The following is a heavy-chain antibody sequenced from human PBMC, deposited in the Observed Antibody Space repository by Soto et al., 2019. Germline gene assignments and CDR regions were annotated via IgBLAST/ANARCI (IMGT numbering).Heavy chain of an antibody. V-gene: IGHV3-23*01. D-gene: IGHD3-16*01. CDR1: GFSFTYYA. CDR2: ISGSGEST. J-gene: IGHJ4*02. Sequence: GGSLRLSCAASGFSFTYYAMSWVRQAPGKGLEWVSVISGSGESTYYADSVKGRFTISRDNSKNTVSLQMNSLRAEDTAVYYCARATRYFGSFDYWGQGTLVNVPP. CDR3: ARATRYFGSFDY.